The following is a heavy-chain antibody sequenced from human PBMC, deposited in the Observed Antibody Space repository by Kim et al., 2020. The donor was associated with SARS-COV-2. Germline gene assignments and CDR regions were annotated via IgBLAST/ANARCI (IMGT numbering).Heavy chain of an antibody. Sequence: GGSLRLSCSASGFTFSNYAMYWVRQAPGKGLEYVSAIGTSGSDTFYADSVKGRFTISRANSRNTLYPQMSSLRAEDTALYYCVKGNTAYYYDYWGQGTLV. CDR2: IGTSGSDT. V-gene: IGHV3-64D*09. CDR1: GFTFSNYA. D-gene: IGHD3-22*01. J-gene: IGHJ4*02. CDR3: VKGNTAYYYDY.